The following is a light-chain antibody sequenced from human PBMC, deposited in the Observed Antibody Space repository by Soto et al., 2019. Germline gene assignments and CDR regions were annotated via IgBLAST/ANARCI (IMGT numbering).Light chain of an antibody. CDR3: QQYNNWPPYT. CDR1: QSVSSN. J-gene: IGKJ2*01. CDR2: GAS. Sequence: EIVMTQSPATLSVSPGERATLSCRASQSVSSNLAWYQQKPGQAPRLLISGASTRATGIPDRFSGSGSGTDFTLTISSLQSEDFAVYYCQQYNNWPPYTFGQGTKLEIK. V-gene: IGKV3-15*01.